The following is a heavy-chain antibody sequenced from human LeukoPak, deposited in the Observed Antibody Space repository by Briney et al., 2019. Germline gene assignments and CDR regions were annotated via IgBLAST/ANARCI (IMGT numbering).Heavy chain of an antibody. Sequence: GGSLRLSCAASGFTFSSYGMSWVRQAPGKGLEWVSAISGSGGSTYYADSVKGRFTISRDNSKNTLYLQMNSLRAEDTAVYYCAKCWGSYCYNWFDPWGQGTLVTVSS. D-gene: IGHD3-16*01. V-gene: IGHV3-23*01. CDR3: AKCWGSYCYNWFDP. J-gene: IGHJ5*02. CDR1: GFTFSSYG. CDR2: ISGSGGST.